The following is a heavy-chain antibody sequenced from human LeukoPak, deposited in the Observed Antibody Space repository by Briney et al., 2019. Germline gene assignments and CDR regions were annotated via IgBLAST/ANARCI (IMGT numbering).Heavy chain of an antibody. J-gene: IGHJ4*02. V-gene: IGHV3-23*01. CDR3: AKAYYYDSSGSHDY. CDR2: ISGSGGST. Sequence: GGSLRLSCAASGLTFSSYAMSWVRQAPGKGLEWVSAISGSGGSTYYADSVKGRFTISRDNSKNTLYLQMNSLRAEDTAVYYCAKAYYYDSSGSHDYWGQGTLVTVSS. D-gene: IGHD3-22*01. CDR1: GLTFSSYA.